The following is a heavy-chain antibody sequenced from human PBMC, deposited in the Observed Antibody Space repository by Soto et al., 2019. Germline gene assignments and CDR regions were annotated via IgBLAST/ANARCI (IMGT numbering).Heavy chain of an antibody. CDR2: IYSGGST. Sequence: EVQLVESGGGLVQPGGSLRLSCAASGFTVSSNYMSWVRQAPGKGLEWVSVIYSGGSTYYADSVKGRVPIPRHNSKNQLYLQMTSLRAEDTDVYYCAIGYCSRGSCPFAYWGQGPLVPVSS. CDR1: GFTVSSNY. J-gene: IGHJ4*02. V-gene: IGHV3-53*04. CDR3: AIGYCSRGSCPFAY. D-gene: IGHD2-15*01.